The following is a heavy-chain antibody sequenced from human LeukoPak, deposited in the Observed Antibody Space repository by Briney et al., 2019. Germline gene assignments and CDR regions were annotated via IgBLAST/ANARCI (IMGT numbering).Heavy chain of an antibody. Sequence: PSETLSLTCTVSGGSISSYYWSWIRQPPGKGLEWIGYIYYSGSTNYNPSLKSRVTISVDTSKNQFSLKLSSVTAADTAVYYCAASLSSGGYFQHWGQGTLVTVSS. D-gene: IGHD2-2*01. CDR2: IYYSGST. J-gene: IGHJ1*01. V-gene: IGHV4-59*01. CDR1: GGSISSYY. CDR3: AASLSSGGYFQH.